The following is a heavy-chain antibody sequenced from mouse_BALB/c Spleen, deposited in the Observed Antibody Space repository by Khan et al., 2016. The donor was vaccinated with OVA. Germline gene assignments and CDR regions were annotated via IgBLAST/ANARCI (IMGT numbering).Heavy chain of an antibody. CDR2: IYPGTDNT. Sequence: VKLLESGAELVRPGASVKLSCKTSGYIFTSYWIHWVKQRSGQGLEWIARIYPGTDNTYYTEKVKDRATLTAAKSSSTAYMQLRSLKSEASAVYFCAREEALYYFDYWGQGTSLTVSS. D-gene: IGHD3-2*02. J-gene: IGHJ2*02. CDR3: AREEALYYFDY. CDR1: GYIFTSYW. V-gene: IGHV1-76*01.